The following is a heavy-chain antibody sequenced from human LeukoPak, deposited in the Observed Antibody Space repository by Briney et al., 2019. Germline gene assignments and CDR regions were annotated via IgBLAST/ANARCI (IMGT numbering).Heavy chain of an antibody. J-gene: IGHJ4*02. D-gene: IGHD5-24*01. CDR2: IRFTGSYI. CDR1: GFTFSSYS. Sequence: GGSLRLSRAASGFTFSSYSMNWVRQAPGRGLEWVSSIRFTGSYIYYADSVKGRFTISRDDAKNLLSLQMISLRVEDTAVYYCARASPRRDGYNSDYWGQGTLVTVSS. CDR3: ARASPRRDGYNSDY. V-gene: IGHV3-21*01.